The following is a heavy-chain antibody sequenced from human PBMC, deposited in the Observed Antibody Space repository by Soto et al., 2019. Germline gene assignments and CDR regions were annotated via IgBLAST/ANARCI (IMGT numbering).Heavy chain of an antibody. Sequence: QVQLVQSGAEVKKPGASVKVSCKASGYTFTSYGISWVRQAPGQGLEWMGWISGYTGNTKYAQKLQGRVTMTTATATRTAYLELRSLRSDDTAVYYCARDLGGQIVDYWGQGTLVTVSS. CDR1: GYTFTSYG. CDR2: ISGYTGNT. V-gene: IGHV1-18*01. J-gene: IGHJ4*02. D-gene: IGHD1-26*01. CDR3: ARDLGGQIVDY.